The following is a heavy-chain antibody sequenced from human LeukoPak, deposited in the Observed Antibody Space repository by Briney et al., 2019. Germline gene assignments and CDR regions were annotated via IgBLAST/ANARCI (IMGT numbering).Heavy chain of an antibody. CDR1: GFTFNNAW. Sequence: KPGGSLRLSCGASGFTFNNAWMSWVRQAPGKGLEWVGHIKSKTDGGTADYAAPVTGRFTISRDDSKNTLYLLMNSLKAEDTAVYYCTYHDGIYWGQGTLVTVSS. D-gene: IGHD3-16*01. CDR2: IKSKTDGGTA. V-gene: IGHV3-15*01. J-gene: IGHJ4*02. CDR3: TYHDGIY.